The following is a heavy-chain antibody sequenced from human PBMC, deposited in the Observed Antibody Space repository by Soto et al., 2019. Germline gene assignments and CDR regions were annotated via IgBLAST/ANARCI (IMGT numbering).Heavy chain of an antibody. J-gene: IGHJ6*02. D-gene: IGHD1-1*01. Sequence: SVKFSLKASGGTFSSYSLSWVRPAPGQGLELMGGIMPIFGTANYAQKFQGRVTMTADEATSTAYMELSSLRSEDTAVYYCASKSPANDYYAMDVWRQGTTVTVSS. CDR3: ASKSPANDYYAMDV. CDR1: GGTFSSYS. V-gene: IGHV1-69*13. CDR2: IMPIFGTA.